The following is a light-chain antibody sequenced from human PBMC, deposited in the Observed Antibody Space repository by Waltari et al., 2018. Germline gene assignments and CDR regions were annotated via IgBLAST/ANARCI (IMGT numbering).Light chain of an antibody. CDR2: KAS. Sequence: DIQMTPSPSTLPASVGDRVTITCRASQSISGWVAWYQQKPGKAPKLLIYKASSLESGVRSRFSGSGSGTEFTLTISSLQPDEFATFYCQQHNTYPLTFGGGTKVEIK. CDR1: QSISGW. V-gene: IGKV1-5*03. CDR3: QQHNTYPLT. J-gene: IGKJ4*01.